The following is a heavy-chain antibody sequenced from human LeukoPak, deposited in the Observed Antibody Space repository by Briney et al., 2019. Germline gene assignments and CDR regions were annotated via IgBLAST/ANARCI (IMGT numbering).Heavy chain of an antibody. Sequence: PSETLSLTCTVSGGSISSYYWSRIRQPAGKGLEWIGRIYTSGSTNYNPSLKSRVTMSVDTSKNQFSLKLSSVTAADTAVYYCASSDSSGWYYFDYWGQGTLVTVSS. V-gene: IGHV4-4*07. CDR1: GGSISSYY. D-gene: IGHD6-19*01. CDR3: ASSDSSGWYYFDY. CDR2: IYTSGST. J-gene: IGHJ4*02.